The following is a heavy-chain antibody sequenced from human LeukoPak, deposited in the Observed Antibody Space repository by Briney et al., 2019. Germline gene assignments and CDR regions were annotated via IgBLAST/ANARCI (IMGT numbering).Heavy chain of an antibody. V-gene: IGHV3-21*01. CDR3: ARDLWERWLQSHDAFAI. CDR1: GFTFSSYI. CDR2: ISSRSTYI. Sequence: PGGSLRLSCAASGFTFSSYIMNWVRQTPGKGLEWVSSISSRSTYIYYADSVKGRFTISRDNAQNSLYLQMNRLRAEDTAVYYCARDLWERWLQSHDAFAIWGQGTIVTVSS. J-gene: IGHJ3*02. D-gene: IGHD5-24*01.